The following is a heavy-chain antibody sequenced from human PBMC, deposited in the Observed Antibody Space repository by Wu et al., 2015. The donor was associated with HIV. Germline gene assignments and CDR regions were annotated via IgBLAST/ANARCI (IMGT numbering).Heavy chain of an antibody. D-gene: IGHD3/OR15-3a*01. CDR1: GDTFSNYA. Sequence: QVHLVQSGAEVKKPGSSVKVSCKASGDTFSNYAINWVRQAPGQGLEWMGDILPIYGTTHYAQKFQGRVTISADESTTTVSMEVRSLRSADTAFYYCARDAPLVGQIWGPGTLVTVSS. CDR3: ARDAPLVGQI. V-gene: IGHV1-69*12. J-gene: IGHJ4*02. CDR2: ILPIYGTT.